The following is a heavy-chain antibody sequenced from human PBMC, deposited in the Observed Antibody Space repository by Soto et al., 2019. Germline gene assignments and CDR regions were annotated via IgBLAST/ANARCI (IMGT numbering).Heavy chain of an antibody. J-gene: IGHJ6*04. CDR1: GFSLSTTGVG. CDR2: IYGDDDK. D-gene: IGHD2-21*02. V-gene: IGHV2-5*02. CDR3: VQSRCGGDCLQSSSSHADYGLDV. Sequence: QITLKESGPTLVKPTQTLTLTCSFSGFSLSTTGVGVGWIRQPPGTALEWLALIYGDDDKRYNPSLNSRLTLTNDTSKNQVVIALTNMDPVDTATYYCVQSRCGGDCLQSSSSHADYGLDVWGGGTTVTVSS.